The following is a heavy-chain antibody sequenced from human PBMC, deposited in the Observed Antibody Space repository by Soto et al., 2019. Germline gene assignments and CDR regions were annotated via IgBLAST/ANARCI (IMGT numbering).Heavy chain of an antibody. J-gene: IGHJ4*02. Sequence: QVHLVQSGAEVKKPGASVKVSCKGSGYGFTTYGITWVRQAPGQGLEWMAWISAHNGNTNYAQKIQGRVTVTRDTSTSTAYMELRRLRSDGPAVYYCARGGYGDYWGQGALVTVSS. CDR1: GYGFTTYG. CDR2: ISAHNGNT. V-gene: IGHV1-18*01. D-gene: IGHD1-1*01. CDR3: ARGGYGDY.